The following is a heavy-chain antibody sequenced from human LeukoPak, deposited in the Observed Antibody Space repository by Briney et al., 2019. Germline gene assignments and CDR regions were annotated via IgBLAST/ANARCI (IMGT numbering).Heavy chain of an antibody. D-gene: IGHD6-19*01. CDR2: IYYSGTT. J-gene: IGHJ4*02. CDR1: GGSISTTNYY. Sequence: SETLSLTCTVSGGSISTTNYYWAWIRQPPGKGLEWIGTIYYSGTTYYNPSLRSRVTISVDTSNNHFSLKLSSVTAADTAVYYCAKHRITVAGENFDYWGQGTLVTVSS. V-gene: IGHV4-39*01. CDR3: AKHRITVAGENFDY.